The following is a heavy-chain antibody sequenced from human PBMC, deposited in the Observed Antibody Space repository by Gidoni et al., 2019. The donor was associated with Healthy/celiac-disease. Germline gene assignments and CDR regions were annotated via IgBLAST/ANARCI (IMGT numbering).Heavy chain of an antibody. J-gene: IGHJ5*02. CDR3: ARDAYGSGIGDWFDP. CDR2: ISSSSSYI. Sequence: EVSLVEAGGGPVKSWGSLKIFCGALGFHLRSYSMNWVRQAPGKGLGWVSSISSSSSYIYYADSVKGRCTISRDNAKNSLYLQMNSLRAEDTAVYYCARDAYGSGIGDWFDPWGQGTLVTVSS. D-gene: IGHD3-10*01. CDR1: GFHLRSYS. V-gene: IGHV3-21*01.